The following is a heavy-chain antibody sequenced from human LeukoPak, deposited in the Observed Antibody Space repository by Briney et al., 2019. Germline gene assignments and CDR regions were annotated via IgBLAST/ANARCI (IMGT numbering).Heavy chain of an antibody. CDR3: TRKGSQWDFLVDY. Sequence: PGGSLRLSCAASGFTFSSYGMTWVRQAPGKGLEWVSSISHSDDSTYYADSVKGRFTISRDNSENSLYLQMDSLTAEDTAVYYCTRKGSQWDFLVDYWGQGTRVAVSP. CDR2: ISHSDDST. V-gene: IGHV3-23*01. D-gene: IGHD2/OR15-2a*01. J-gene: IGHJ4*02. CDR1: GFTFSSYG.